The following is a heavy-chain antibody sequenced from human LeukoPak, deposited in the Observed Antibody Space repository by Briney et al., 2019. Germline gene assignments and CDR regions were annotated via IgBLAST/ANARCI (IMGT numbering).Heavy chain of an antibody. CDR3: ARRDFWSGYSFDY. V-gene: IGHV5-51*01. D-gene: IGHD3-3*01. CDR1: GYSFTSYW. J-gene: IGHJ4*02. Sequence: GESLKISCKGSGYSFTSYWTGWVRQMPGKGPEWMGIIYPGDSDTRYSPSFQGQVNISADKSISTAYLQWSSLKASDTAMYYCARRDFWSGYSFDYWGQGTLVTVSS. CDR2: IYPGDSDT.